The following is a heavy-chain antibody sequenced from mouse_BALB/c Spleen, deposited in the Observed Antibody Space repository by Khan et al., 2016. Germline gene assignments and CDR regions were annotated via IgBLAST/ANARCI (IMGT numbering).Heavy chain of an antibody. D-gene: IGHD1-1*02. Sequence: QVQLKQSGPGLVAPSQSLSITCTVTGFSLTGYGVNWVRQPPGKGLEWLGTIWGDGSTYDNSGLKSRLSISKDNPKSQIFLKMNRLPTDDTARYYCAGVWGDYWGQGTSVTVSS. CDR1: GFSLTGYG. J-gene: IGHJ4*01. V-gene: IGHV2-6-7*01. CDR2: IWGDGST. CDR3: AGVWGDY.